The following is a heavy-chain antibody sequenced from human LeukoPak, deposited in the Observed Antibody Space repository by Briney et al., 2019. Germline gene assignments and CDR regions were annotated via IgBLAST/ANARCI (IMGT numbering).Heavy chain of an antibody. CDR3: ANGAGAGRKPSSFDP. Sequence: GGSLRLSCAASGFIFSSYAMSWVRQAPGKGLEWVSAISGSGGSTYYADSVEGRFTISRDNSKNTLYLQMNSLRAEDTAVYYCANGAGAGRKPSSFDPWGQGTLVTVSS. V-gene: IGHV3-23*01. D-gene: IGHD6-19*01. CDR2: ISGSGGST. CDR1: GFIFSSYA. J-gene: IGHJ5*02.